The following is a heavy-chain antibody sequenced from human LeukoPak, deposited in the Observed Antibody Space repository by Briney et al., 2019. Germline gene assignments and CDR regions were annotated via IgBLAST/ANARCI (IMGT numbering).Heavy chain of an antibody. J-gene: IGHJ5*02. CDR1: GGTFSTYA. CDR2: IIPILDIA. Sequence: SVKDSCKASGGTFSTYAISWVRQAPGQGLEWMGRIIPILDIANYAQKFQDRVTITADKSTSTAYMELSSLRSDDTAVYYCARDMGIFGFDPWGQGTLVTVSS. D-gene: IGHD7-27*01. V-gene: IGHV1-69*04. CDR3: ARDMGIFGFDP.